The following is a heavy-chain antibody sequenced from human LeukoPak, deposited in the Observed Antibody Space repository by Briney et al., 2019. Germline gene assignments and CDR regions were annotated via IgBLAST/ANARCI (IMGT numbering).Heavy chain of an antibody. V-gene: IGHV3-33*01. Sequence: PGGSLRLSCAASGFTFSSYGMHWVRQAPGKGLEWVAVIWYDGSNKYYADSVKGRFTISRDNSKNTLYLQMNSLRAEDTAVYYCAAHYSSSFGDFDYWGQGTLVTVSS. D-gene: IGHD4/OR15-4a*01. CDR3: AAHYSSSFGDFDY. J-gene: IGHJ4*02. CDR2: IWYDGSNK. CDR1: GFTFSSYG.